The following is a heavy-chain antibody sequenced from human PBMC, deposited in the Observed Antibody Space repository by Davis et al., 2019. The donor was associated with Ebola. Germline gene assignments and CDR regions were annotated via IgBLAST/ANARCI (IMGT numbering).Heavy chain of an antibody. Sequence: MPSETLSLTCTVSGGSISSYYWSWIRQPPGKGLEWIGYIYYSGSTNYNPSLKSRVTISVDTSKNQFSLKLSSVTAADTAVYYCATMDGGNSGLYYYYGMDVWGKGTTVTVSS. V-gene: IGHV4-59*01. CDR1: GGSISSYY. D-gene: IGHD4-23*01. CDR3: ATMDGGNSGLYYYYGMDV. J-gene: IGHJ6*04. CDR2: IYYSGST.